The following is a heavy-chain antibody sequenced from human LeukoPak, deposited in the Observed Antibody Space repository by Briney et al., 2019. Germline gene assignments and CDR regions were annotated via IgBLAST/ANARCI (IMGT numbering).Heavy chain of an antibody. J-gene: IGHJ5*02. V-gene: IGHV3-23*01. Sequence: PGGSLRLSCAASGFTFSSYAMSWVRQAPGKGLEWVSAISGGYTAATDYADSVKGRFTISRDNYDNTLYLEVNSLRAEDTALYYCAKARDAYNYYWFDPWGQGTLVTVSS. CDR1: GFTFSSYA. D-gene: IGHD5-24*01. CDR3: AKARDAYNYYWFDP. CDR2: ISGGYTAAT.